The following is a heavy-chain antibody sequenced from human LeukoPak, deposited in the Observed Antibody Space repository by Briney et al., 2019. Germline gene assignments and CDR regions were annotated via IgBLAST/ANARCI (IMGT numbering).Heavy chain of an antibody. D-gene: IGHD3-10*01. CDR3: ARDLRNYYGSGSYYNDASYYYYYYYMDV. CDR2: IIPIFGTA. CDR1: GGTFSSYA. J-gene: IGHJ6*03. V-gene: IGHV1-69*05. Sequence: ASVKVSCKASGGTFSSYAISWVRQAPGQGLEWMGGIIPIFGTANYAQKFQGRVTITTDESTSTAYMELSSLRSEDTAVYYCARDLRNYYGSGSYYNDASYYYYYYYMDVWGKGTTVIVSS.